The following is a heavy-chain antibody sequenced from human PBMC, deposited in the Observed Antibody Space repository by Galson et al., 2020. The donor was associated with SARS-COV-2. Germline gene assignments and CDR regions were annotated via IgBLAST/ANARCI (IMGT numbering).Heavy chain of an antibody. V-gene: IGHV3-30*18. Sequence: SLRLSCAASGFTFSGYAMPWVRQSPGNGLEWVSVISYDGSNKYYSDSVQGRFTISRDNSKNTLYLQMDSLRAGDTAIYYCGKDRTIGDYYDYFQHWGQGTLVTVSS. CDR3: GKDRTIGDYYDYFQH. J-gene: IGHJ1*01. D-gene: IGHD3-22*01. CDR2: ISYDGSNK. CDR1: GFTFSGYA.